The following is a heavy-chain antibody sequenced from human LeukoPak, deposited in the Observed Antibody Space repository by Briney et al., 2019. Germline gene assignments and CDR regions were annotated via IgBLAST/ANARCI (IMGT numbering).Heavy chain of an antibody. CDR3: AKGLVYGDDY. V-gene: IGHV3-23*01. CDR2: ISGSGGST. D-gene: IGHD4-17*01. Sequence: GGSLRLSCAASGFTFSSYAMSWARQAPGKGLEWVSAISGSGGSTYYADSVKGRFTISRDNSKKTLYLQMNSLRAEDTAVYYCAKGLVYGDDYWGQGTLVTVSS. J-gene: IGHJ4*02. CDR1: GFTFSSYA.